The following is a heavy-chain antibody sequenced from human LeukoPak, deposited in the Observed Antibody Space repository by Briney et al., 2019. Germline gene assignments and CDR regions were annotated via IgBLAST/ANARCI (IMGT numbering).Heavy chain of an antibody. CDR1: GYTFTSYA. V-gene: IGHV7-4-1*02. Sequence: ASVKVSCKASGYTFTSYAMNWVRQAPGQGLEWMGLINTNTGNPTYAQGFTGRFVFSLDTSVSTAYLQISSLKAEDTAVYYCARVYSGSYYRIEDYWGQETLVTVSS. CDR3: ARVYSGSYYRIEDY. J-gene: IGHJ4*02. CDR2: INTNTGNP. D-gene: IGHD1-26*01.